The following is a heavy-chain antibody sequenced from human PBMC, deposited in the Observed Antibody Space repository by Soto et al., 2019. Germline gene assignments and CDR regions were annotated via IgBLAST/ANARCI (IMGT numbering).Heavy chain of an antibody. J-gene: IGHJ6*02. CDR1: GYTFTSYD. CDR3: ASEMTTRGIDF. CDR2: MNPNSGNT. V-gene: IGHV1-8*01. D-gene: IGHD4-4*01. Sequence: QVHLVQSGAEVKKPGASVKVSCKASGYTFTSYDINWVRQATGQGLEWMGWMNPNSGNTGYAQKFQGRVTMTRNTSISTAYMGPSSLRSEDTAVYYCASEMTTRGIDFWGQGTTVTVSS.